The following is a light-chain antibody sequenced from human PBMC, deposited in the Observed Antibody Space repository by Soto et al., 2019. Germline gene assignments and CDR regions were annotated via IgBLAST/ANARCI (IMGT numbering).Light chain of an antibody. CDR1: RSVSSSF. Sequence: ETVLTQSPGTLSLSPGERATLSCRASRSVSSSFFAWFQQQPGLAPRLLIYGASSRAPGIPDRFSGSGSGKYFTLSFSRLDPKDFDVYSCHHYGNSPSPFAPGTKLEI. CDR2: GAS. CDR3: HHYGNSPSP. J-gene: IGKJ2*01. V-gene: IGKV3-20*01.